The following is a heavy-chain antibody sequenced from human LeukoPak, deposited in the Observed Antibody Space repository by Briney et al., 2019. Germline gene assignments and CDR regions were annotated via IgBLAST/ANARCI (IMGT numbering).Heavy chain of an antibody. CDR2: ISSSSSYI. CDR1: GFTFSSYA. CDR3: ARDGVQVRSDYYGMDV. Sequence: GGSLRLSCAASGFTFSSYAMHWVRQAPGKGLEWVSSISSSSSYIYYADSVKGRFTISRDNAKNSLYLQMNSLRAEDTAVYYCARDGVQVRSDYYGMDVWGQGTTVTVSS. J-gene: IGHJ6*02. V-gene: IGHV3-21*01.